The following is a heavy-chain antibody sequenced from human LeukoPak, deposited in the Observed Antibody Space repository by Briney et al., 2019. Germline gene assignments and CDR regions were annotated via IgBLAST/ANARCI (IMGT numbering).Heavy chain of an antibody. D-gene: IGHD5-18*01. CDR3: ARRGYREGFDI. CDR2: IYPGDSET. Sequence: GESLKISCKGSGYRFTDYWIAWVRQMPGKGLEWMGIIYPGDSETRYSPSFQGQVTISADKSISTAYLQWSSLKASDTAMYYYARRGYREGFDIWGPGTMVTVSS. J-gene: IGHJ3*02. CDR1: GYRFTDYW. V-gene: IGHV5-51*01.